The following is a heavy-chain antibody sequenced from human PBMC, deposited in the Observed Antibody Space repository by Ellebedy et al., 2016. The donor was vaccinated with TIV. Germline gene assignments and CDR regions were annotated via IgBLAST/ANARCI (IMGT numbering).Heavy chain of an antibody. Sequence: ASVKVSCKVSGYTLTELSMHWVRQAPGKGLEWMGGFDPEDGETIYAQKFQGRVTMTEDTSTDTAYMELSSLRSEDMAVYYCATRAAAGTRDYYYYYYGMDVWGQGTTVTVSS. CDR1: GYTLTELS. D-gene: IGHD6-13*01. V-gene: IGHV1-24*01. CDR2: FDPEDGET. J-gene: IGHJ6*02. CDR3: ATRAAAGTRDYYYYYYGMDV.